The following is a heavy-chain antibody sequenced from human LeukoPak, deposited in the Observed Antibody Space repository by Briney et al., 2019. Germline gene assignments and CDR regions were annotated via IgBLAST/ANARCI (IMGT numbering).Heavy chain of an antibody. V-gene: IGHV1-18*04. CDR2: ISGYKGNT. Sequence: RASVKVSCKASGYTFTGYYMHWVRQAPGQGLEWMGWISGYKGNTNYAQKLQGGLTMTTDTSTSTAYMELRSLRSDDTAVYYCARALYHTFDYWGQGTLVTVSS. CDR3: ARALYHTFDY. D-gene: IGHD2-2*01. CDR1: GYTFTGYY. J-gene: IGHJ4*02.